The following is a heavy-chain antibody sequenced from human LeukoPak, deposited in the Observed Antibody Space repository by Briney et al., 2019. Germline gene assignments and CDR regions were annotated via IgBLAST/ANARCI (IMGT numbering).Heavy chain of an antibody. CDR3: GYSLIRGVIRD. Sequence: SETLSLTCAVNGGSFSGYYWSWTRQPPGKGLEWIAEIKHIGSTNYNPSLKSRVTTSVDTSKKQFSLKLSSVTAADTAAYYCGYSLIRGVIRDWGQGALVTVSS. V-gene: IGHV4-34*01. CDR1: GGSFSGYY. CDR2: IKHIGST. J-gene: IGHJ4*02. D-gene: IGHD3-10*01.